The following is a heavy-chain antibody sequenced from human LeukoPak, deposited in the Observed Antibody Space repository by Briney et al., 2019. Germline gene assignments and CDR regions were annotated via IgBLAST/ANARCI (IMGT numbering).Heavy chain of an antibody. J-gene: IGHJ4*02. D-gene: IGHD3-9*01. V-gene: IGHV4-61*02. Sequence: SETLSLTCTVSGGSISSGSYYWSWLRQPAGKGLEWIGRIYTSGSTNYNPSLKSRVTISVDTSKNQFSLKLSSVTAADTAVYYCASGFDWLDYWGQGTLVTVSS. CDR3: ASGFDWLDY. CDR2: IYTSGST. CDR1: GGSISSGSYY.